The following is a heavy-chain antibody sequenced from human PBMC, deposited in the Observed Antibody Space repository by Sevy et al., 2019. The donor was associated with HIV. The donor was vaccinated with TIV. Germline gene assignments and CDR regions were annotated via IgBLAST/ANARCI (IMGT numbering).Heavy chain of an antibody. D-gene: IGHD3-3*01. CDR2: INPNSGGT. Sequence: ASVKVSCKASGYTFTGYYMHWVRQAPGQGLEWMGWINPNSGGTNYAQKFQGRVTMTRDTSISTAYMELSRLRSDDTAMYYCARSVFRITIFGVVINDDAFDIWGQGTMVTVSS. CDR3: ARSVFRITIFGVVINDDAFDI. V-gene: IGHV1-2*02. CDR1: GYTFTGYY. J-gene: IGHJ3*02.